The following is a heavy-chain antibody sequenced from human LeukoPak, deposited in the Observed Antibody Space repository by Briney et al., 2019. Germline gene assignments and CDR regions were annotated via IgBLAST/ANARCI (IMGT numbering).Heavy chain of an antibody. V-gene: IGHV3-23*01. CDR1: GFTFSSYA. J-gene: IGHJ4*02. D-gene: IGHD3-22*01. CDR3: ASIYPFNYYDSSGYYYPYFDY. CDR2: ISGSGGST. Sequence: GGSLRLSCAASGFTFSSYAMSWVRQAPGKGLEWVSAISGSGGSTYYADSVKGRFTISRDNSKNTLYLQINSLRAEDTAVYYCASIYPFNYYDSSGYYYPYFDYWGQGTLVTVSS.